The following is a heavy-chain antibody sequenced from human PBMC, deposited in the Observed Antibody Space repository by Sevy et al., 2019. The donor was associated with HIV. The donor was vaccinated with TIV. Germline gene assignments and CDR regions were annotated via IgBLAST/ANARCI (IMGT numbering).Heavy chain of an antibody. CDR3: AKVRLGDYYGSGSYYPDYYIDY. Sequence: GGSLRLSCATSEFTFSSYAMSWVRQAPGKGLEWVSAISGSGGSTYYADSVKGRFTISRDNSKNTQYLEMNSLRAEDKAVYYCAKVRLGDYYGSGSYYPDYYIDYWGQGTLVTVSS. CDR2: ISGSGGST. J-gene: IGHJ4*02. CDR1: EFTFSSYA. V-gene: IGHV3-23*01. D-gene: IGHD3-10*01.